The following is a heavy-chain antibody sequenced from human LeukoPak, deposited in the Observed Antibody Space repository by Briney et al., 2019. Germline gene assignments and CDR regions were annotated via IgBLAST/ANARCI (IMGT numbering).Heavy chain of an antibody. CDR3: ARSPKNVAYNSDLDYFDF. J-gene: IGHJ4*02. D-gene: IGHD2/OR15-2a*01. Sequence: GESLTISCKGSGYSFTSYWIGWVRQMPGKGLEWMGIIYPGDSDTRYSPSFQGQVTISADKSISTAYLQWSSLRASDTAMFYCARSPKNVAYNSDLDYFDFWGQGTLVTVSS. CDR2: IYPGDSDT. CDR1: GYSFTSYW. V-gene: IGHV5-51*01.